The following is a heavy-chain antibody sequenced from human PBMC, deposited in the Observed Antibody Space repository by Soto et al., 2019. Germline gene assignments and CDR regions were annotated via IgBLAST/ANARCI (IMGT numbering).Heavy chain of an antibody. CDR3: ARSIIGTTSHYYYYYMDV. J-gene: IGHJ6*03. V-gene: IGHV4-59*01. CDR2: IYYSGST. CDR1: GGSISSYY. Sequence: QVQLQESGPGLVKPSETLSLTCTVSGGSISSYYWSWIRQPPGKGLEWIGYIYYSGSTNYNPSLKSRVTISVDTAKNQFSLKLSSVTAADTAVYYCARSIIGTTSHYYYYYMDVWGKGTTVTVSS. D-gene: IGHD1-7*01.